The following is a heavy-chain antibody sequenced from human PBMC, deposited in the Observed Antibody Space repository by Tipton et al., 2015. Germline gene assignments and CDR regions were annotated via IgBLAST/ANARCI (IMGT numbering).Heavy chain of an antibody. CDR2: INPKSGGT. CDR1: GYTFTGNS. D-gene: IGHD3-22*01. J-gene: IGHJ4*02. Sequence: QVQLVQSGAEVKKPGASVRVSCKTSGYTFTGNSLHWVRQAPGQGLEWMGSINPKSGGTNYALKFQGRVTMTRETSISTAYIELRRLKSADAAVYYCARRFLYSRGWYYDYWGQGTPVTVSS. V-gene: IGHV1-2*02. CDR3: ARRFLYSRGWYYDY.